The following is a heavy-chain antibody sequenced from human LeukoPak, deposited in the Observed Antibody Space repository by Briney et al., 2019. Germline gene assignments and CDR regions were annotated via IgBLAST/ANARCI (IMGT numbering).Heavy chain of an antibody. CDR3: ARGGTGYYDSSYYYPS. D-gene: IGHD3-22*01. J-gene: IGHJ4*02. CDR1: GYSISIDYY. CDR2: IHQIGST. Sequence: SETLSLICNVSGYSISIDYYWGWIRQPPGKGLEWIGSIHQIGSTYYNPSLKSRVSILMDKSKNQFSLRLNSVTAADTAVYYCARGGTGYYDSSYYYPSWGQGTLVTVSS. V-gene: IGHV4-38-2*02.